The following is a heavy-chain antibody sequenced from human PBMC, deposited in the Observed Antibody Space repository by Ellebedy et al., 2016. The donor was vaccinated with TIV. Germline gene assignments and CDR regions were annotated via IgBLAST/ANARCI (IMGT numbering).Heavy chain of an antibody. CDR1: GFTFSDYY. J-gene: IGHJ6*03. V-gene: IGHV3-7*01. CDR2: IKQDGSAK. CDR3: ARRYMDV. Sequence: GESLKISXAASGFTFSDYYMSWIRQAPGKGLEWVANIKQDGSAKYYVDSVKGRFTISRDNAKNSVYLQMNNLRAEDTAVYYCARRYMDVWGKGTTVTVSS.